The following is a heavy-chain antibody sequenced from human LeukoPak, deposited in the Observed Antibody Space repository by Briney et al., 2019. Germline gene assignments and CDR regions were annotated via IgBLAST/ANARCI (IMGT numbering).Heavy chain of an antibody. CDR3: ARDRGNRSKYYDFWSGYGNYYYMDV. D-gene: IGHD3-3*01. V-gene: IGHV4-31*03. CDR2: IYYSGST. Sequence: PSETLSLTCTVSGGSISSGGYYWSWIRQHPGKGLEWIGYIYYSGSTYYNPSLKSRVTISVDTSKNQFSLKLSSVTAAGTAVYYCARDRGNRSKYYDFWSGYGNYYYMDVWGKGTTVTVSS. CDR1: GGSISSGGYY. J-gene: IGHJ6*03.